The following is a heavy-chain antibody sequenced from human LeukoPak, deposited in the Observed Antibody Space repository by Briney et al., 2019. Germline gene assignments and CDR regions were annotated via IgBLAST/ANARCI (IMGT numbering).Heavy chain of an antibody. J-gene: IGHJ4*02. CDR2: ISWNSDSI. CDR1: GFTFDDYA. Sequence: GGSLRLSCAASGFTFDDYAMHWVRQAPGKGLEWVSGISWNSDSIGYADSVKGRFTISRGNAKNSLYLQMNSLRAEDTAFYYCVKDIVRAAAGSRIDFWGQGTLVTVSS. D-gene: IGHD6-13*01. V-gene: IGHV3-9*01. CDR3: VKDIVRAAAGSRIDF.